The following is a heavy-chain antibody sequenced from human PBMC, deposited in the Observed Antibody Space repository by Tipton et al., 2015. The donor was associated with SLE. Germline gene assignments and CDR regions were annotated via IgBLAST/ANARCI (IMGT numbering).Heavy chain of an antibody. V-gene: IGHV3-48*03. CDR2: ISTTGLTI. J-gene: IGHJ4*02. Sequence: SLRLSCVASGLIFSNSEMNWVRQAPGKGLEWVSYISTTGLTIYYADSVKGRSTISRDHARNSLYLQMNSLRAEDTAVYYCARVHSLRDCYGSQSYFDYWGQGTLVTVSS. D-gene: IGHD3-10*01. CDR1: GLIFSNSE. CDR3: ARVHSLRDCYGSQSYFDY.